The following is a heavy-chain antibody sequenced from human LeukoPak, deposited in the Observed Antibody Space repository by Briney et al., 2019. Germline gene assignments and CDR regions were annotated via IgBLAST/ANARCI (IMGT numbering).Heavy chain of an antibody. CDR1: GGSISSYY. CDR3: ARAGCGYGYDY. Sequence: SETLSLTCTVSGGSISSYYWSWIRQPPGKGLEWIGYIYYSGSTNYNPSLKSRVTISVDTSKNQFSLKLSSVTAADTAVYYCARAGCGYGYDYWGQGTLVTVSS. D-gene: IGHD5-18*01. CDR2: IYYSGST. V-gene: IGHV4-59*01. J-gene: IGHJ4*02.